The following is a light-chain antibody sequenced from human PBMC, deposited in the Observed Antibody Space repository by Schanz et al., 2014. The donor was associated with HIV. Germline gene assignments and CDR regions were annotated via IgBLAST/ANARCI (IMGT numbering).Light chain of an antibody. CDR3: ATWVDSLNGWV. Sequence: QSVLTQPPSASGTPGQRVTISCSGSSSNIGINTVNWYQHLPGTAPKLLIYAGNQRASGVPDRVSGSRSGTSASLAISGLQSEDEADYYCATWVDSLNGWVFGGGTKLTVL. J-gene: IGLJ3*02. V-gene: IGLV1-44*01. CDR1: SSNIGINT. CDR2: AGN.